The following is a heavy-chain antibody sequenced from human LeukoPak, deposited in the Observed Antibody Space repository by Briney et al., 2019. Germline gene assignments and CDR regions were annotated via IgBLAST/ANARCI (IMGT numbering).Heavy chain of an antibody. J-gene: IGHJ6*02. CDR3: ARYGRYYGSGSYYNPKRDYYYYYGMDV. CDR1: GGSFSDYY. D-gene: IGHD3-10*01. Sequence: NPSETLSLTCAVYGGSFSDYYWSWIRQPPGKGLEWIGEINHSGSTKNNPSLKSRVTISVDTSKNRFSLKLSSVTAADTAVYYCARYGRYYGSGSYYNPKRDYYYYYGMDVWGQGTTVTVSS. CDR2: INHSGST. V-gene: IGHV4-34*01.